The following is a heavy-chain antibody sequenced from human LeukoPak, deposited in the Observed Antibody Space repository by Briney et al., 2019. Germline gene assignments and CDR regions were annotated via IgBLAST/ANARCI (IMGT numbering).Heavy chain of an antibody. Sequence: GGSLRLSCTASGFIFSSYTMSWVRQAPGRGLEWVSTISGSGDNSYYADSVKGRFAISRDNAKNSLYLQMNSLRAEDTAVYYCARDLGYGDYYFDYWGQGTLVTVSS. CDR1: GFIFSSYT. J-gene: IGHJ4*02. CDR3: ARDLGYGDYYFDY. CDR2: ISGSGDNS. V-gene: IGHV3-23*01. D-gene: IGHD4-17*01.